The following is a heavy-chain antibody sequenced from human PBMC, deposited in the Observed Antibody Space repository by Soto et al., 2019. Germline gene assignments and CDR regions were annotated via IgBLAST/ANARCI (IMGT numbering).Heavy chain of an antibody. J-gene: IGHJ3*02. D-gene: IGHD3-22*01. Sequence: QVQLVQSGAEVKKPGSSVKVSCKASGGTFSSYAISWVRQAPGQGLEWMGGIIPIFGTANYAQKFQGRVTITADESTSTAYMELSSLRSEDTAVYYCATDLLYYYDSSGPYDAFDIWGQGTMVTVSS. CDR1: GGTFSSYA. CDR2: IIPIFGTA. V-gene: IGHV1-69*01. CDR3: ATDLLYYYDSSGPYDAFDI.